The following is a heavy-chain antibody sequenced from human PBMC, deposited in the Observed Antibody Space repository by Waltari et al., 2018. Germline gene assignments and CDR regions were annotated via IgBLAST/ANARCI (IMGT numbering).Heavy chain of an antibody. J-gene: IGHJ4*02. CDR2: ITAPGSDT. CDR3: VKGSGGSRPYYFDS. V-gene: IGHV3-23*04. D-gene: IGHD1-26*01. Sequence: EVQLEESGGGLVQPGGSLRLSCAASGFTFSRYAMAWVRQVPGVGLGWISAITAPGSDTYAAESGKGRFTISRDHSLYLQMKSLRVEDTAVYYCVKGSGGSRPYYFDSWGQGTLVTVSS. CDR1: GFTFSRYA.